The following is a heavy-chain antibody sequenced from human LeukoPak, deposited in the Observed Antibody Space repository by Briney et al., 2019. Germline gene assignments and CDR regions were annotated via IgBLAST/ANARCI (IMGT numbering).Heavy chain of an antibody. CDR3: ASRGG. V-gene: IGHV3-21*01. CDR2: ITSGSSYT. Sequence: GGSLRLSCAASGFTFSTYIMNWVRQAPGKGLEWVSSITSGSSYTYYTDSVKGRFTFSRDNAKNSLYLQMNSLRAEDTAVYYCASRGGWGQGTLVTVSS. CDR1: GFTFSTYI. J-gene: IGHJ4*02. D-gene: IGHD3-10*01.